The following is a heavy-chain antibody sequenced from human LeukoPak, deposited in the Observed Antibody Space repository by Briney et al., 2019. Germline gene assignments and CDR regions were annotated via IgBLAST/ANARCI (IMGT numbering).Heavy chain of an antibody. J-gene: IGHJ3*02. D-gene: IGHD4-17*01. V-gene: IGHV3-23*01. CDR3: ARAGYGDRYDAFDI. CDR1: GFTFSSYA. Sequence: GGSLRLSCAASGFTFSSYAMNWVRQAPGKGLEWVSAISGSSSSTYYADSVKGRFTISRENAKNSLYLQMNSLRAGDTAVYYCARAGYGDRYDAFDIWGQGTMVTVSS. CDR2: ISGSSSST.